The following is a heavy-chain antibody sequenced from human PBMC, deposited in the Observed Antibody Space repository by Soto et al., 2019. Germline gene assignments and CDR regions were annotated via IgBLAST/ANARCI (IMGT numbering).Heavy chain of an antibody. V-gene: IGHV1-2*02. CDR2: INPNSGGT. J-gene: IGHJ6*02. CDR1: GYTFTDYY. Sequence: ASVKVSCKASGYTFTDYYMHWVRQAPGQGLEWMGWINPNSGGTNYAQKFQGRVTMTRDTSISTAYMELSRLRSDDTAVYYCARNLELRGSYYYYYDMDVWGQGTTATVSS. D-gene: IGHD1-7*01. CDR3: ARNLELRGSYYYYYDMDV.